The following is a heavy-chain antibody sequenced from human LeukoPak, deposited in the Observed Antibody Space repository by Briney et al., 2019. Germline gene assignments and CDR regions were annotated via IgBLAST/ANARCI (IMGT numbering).Heavy chain of an antibody. CDR1: GGSISRNY. D-gene: IGHD6-19*01. V-gene: IGHV4-59*08. CDR3: ARVYSSGWYVDY. J-gene: IGHJ4*02. Sequence: SETLSLTCTVSGGSISRNYWSWIRQPPGKGREWIGYIYYSGSTNYNPSLKSRVTISVDTSKNQFSLKLSSVTAADTAVYYCARVYSSGWYVDYWGQGTLVTVSS. CDR2: IYYSGST.